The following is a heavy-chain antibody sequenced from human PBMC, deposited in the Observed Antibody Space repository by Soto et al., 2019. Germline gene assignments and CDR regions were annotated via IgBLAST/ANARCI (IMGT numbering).Heavy chain of an antibody. J-gene: IGHJ4*02. V-gene: IGHV1-18*01. CDR1: GYTFTSYG. CDR3: ARDLGYYYDSSGYYPFDY. CDR2: ISAYNGNT. D-gene: IGHD3-22*01. Sequence: QVQLVQSGAEVKKPGASVKVSCKASGYTFTSYGISWVRQAPGQGLEWMGWISAYNGNTNYAQKLQGRVTMTTDTSTSTAYRELRSLRSDDTAVYYCARDLGYYYDSSGYYPFDYWGQGTLVTVSS.